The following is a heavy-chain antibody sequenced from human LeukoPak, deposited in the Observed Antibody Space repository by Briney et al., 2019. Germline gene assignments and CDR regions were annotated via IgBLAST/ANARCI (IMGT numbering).Heavy chain of an antibody. CDR1: GFSLSTYF. CDR2: ITNSGRSI. CDR3: AREASGYYHVFDS. Sequence: PGGSLRLSCEASGFSLSTYFISWIRQAPGKGLEWVSYITNSGRSIKYADAVKGRLTISRDNTKQSVYLDMTDLRAEDTAVYYCAREASGYYHVFDSWGQGTLVTVSS. V-gene: IGHV3-11*04. J-gene: IGHJ4*02. D-gene: IGHD3-3*01.